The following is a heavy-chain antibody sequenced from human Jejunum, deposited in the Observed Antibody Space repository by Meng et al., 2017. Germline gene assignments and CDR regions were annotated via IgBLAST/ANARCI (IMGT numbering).Heavy chain of an antibody. J-gene: IGHJ4*02. V-gene: IGHV7-4-1*02. CDR1: GYTFTDDG. CDR3: ARDGWPIDF. CDR2: FNTVTGNP. Sequence: ASVKVSCKASGYTFTDDGMCWVRQAPGQGLEWMGWFNTVTGNPTYAQGFTGRFVFSLDTSVTTAYLEISSLKAEDSAVYYCARDGWPIDFWGQGTLVTVSS. D-gene: IGHD2-15*01.